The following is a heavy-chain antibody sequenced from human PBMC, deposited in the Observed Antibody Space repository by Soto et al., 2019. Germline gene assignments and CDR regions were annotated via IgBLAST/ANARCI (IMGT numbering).Heavy chain of an antibody. CDR2: VSGNGDVT. V-gene: IGHV3-23*01. Sequence: EVQLSESGGGLAQPGGSLRLSCEGSGSTFSDFAISWVPQAPGKGREWVSVVSGNGDVTRYADSVKGRFATSRDNSKNTMFLQMNSLTAEDTAIYYCAKDGIQTVTFDYWGRGTLVTVSS. CDR1: GSTFSDFA. CDR3: AKDGIQTVTFDY. J-gene: IGHJ4*01. D-gene: IGHD4-17*01.